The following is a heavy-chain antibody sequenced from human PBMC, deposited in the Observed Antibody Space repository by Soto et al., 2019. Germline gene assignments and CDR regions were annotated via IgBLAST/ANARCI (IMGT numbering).Heavy chain of an antibody. CDR3: ARVKSDIRGVHAFDI. D-gene: IGHD3-10*01. CDR1: GYTFTSYY. J-gene: IGHJ3*02. Sequence: QVQLVQSGAEVKKPESSVKVSCKASGYTFTSYYMHWVRQAPGQGLEWMGIINPSGGSTSYAQKFQGRVTMTRDTSTSTVYMELSSLRSEDTAVYYCARVKSDIRGVHAFDIWGQGTMVTVSS. V-gene: IGHV1-46*01. CDR2: INPSGGST.